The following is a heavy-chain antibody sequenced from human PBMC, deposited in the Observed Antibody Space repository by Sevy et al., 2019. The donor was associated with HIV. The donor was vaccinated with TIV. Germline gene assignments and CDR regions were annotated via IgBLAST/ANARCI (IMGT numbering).Heavy chain of an antibody. D-gene: IGHD3-16*02. V-gene: IGHV3-15*01. J-gene: IGHJ6*02. CDR2: IKSKTDGGTK. CDR3: TTYYDYVWGSYRPLDYYYGMDV. Sequence: GGSLRLSCAASGFTFSNAWMSWVRQAPGKGLEWVGHIKSKTDGGTKDYAAPVKGRFTISKDDSKNTLYLQMNSLKTEDTAVYYCTTYYDYVWGSYRPLDYYYGMDVWGQGTTVTVSS. CDR1: GFTFSNAW.